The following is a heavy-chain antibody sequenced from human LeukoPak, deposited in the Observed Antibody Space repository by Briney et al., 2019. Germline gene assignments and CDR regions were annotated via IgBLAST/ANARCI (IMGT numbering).Heavy chain of an antibody. CDR1: GFTFSSYS. CDR3: ARDAQRGFDYSNSLQY. V-gene: IGHV3-33*08. CDR2: IWSDGTNR. D-gene: IGHD4-11*01. J-gene: IGHJ4*02. Sequence: GGSLRLSCAASGFTFSSYSMNWVRQAPGKGLEWVAVIWSDGTNRYYSDSVKGRFTISRADSRKTVYLQMNRLRPKDTGMYYCARDAQRGFDYSNSLQYWGQGTPVTVST.